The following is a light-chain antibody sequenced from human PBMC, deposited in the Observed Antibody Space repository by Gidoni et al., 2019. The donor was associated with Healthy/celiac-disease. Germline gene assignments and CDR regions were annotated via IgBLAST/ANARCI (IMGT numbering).Light chain of an antibody. J-gene: IGLJ2*01. CDR2: EVS. V-gene: IGLV2-18*02. Sequence: QSALTPPPSVSGSPDQSVTISCTGTCSDLGSYNHVSWYQQPPGTAPKLMIYEVSNRPSGVPDRFSGSKSGNSASLTISGLQAEDEADYYCSSYTSSSTFVVFGGGTKLTVL. CDR1: CSDLGSYNH. CDR3: SSYTSSSTFVV.